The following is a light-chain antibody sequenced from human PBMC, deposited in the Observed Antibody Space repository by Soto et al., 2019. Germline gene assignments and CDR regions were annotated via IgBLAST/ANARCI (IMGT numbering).Light chain of an antibody. CDR3: QQYGSSST. Sequence: EIVLTQSPGTLSLSPGEGATLSCRASQSVSSSYLAWYQQKPGQAPRLLNYGASSRATGIPDRFSGSGSGTDFTLTISRLEPEDFAVYYCQQYGSSSTFGQGTKVEIK. V-gene: IGKV3-20*01. J-gene: IGKJ1*01. CDR2: GAS. CDR1: QSVSSSY.